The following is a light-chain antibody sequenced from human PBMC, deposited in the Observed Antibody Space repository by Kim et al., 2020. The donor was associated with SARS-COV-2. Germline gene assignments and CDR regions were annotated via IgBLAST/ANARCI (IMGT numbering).Light chain of an antibody. V-gene: IGLV2-8*01. CDR1: SEYTCDYSC. Sequence: QSTRIACTGTSEYTCDYSCVFWYQRHPGEPTILMFDDVIKRPSGVPGCFSGSRSGNTASLYVYELQSGDEADYYCSSYAGSNNLYVFGTGTKVTVL. J-gene: IGLJ1*01. CDR2: DVI. CDR3: SSYAGSNNLYV.